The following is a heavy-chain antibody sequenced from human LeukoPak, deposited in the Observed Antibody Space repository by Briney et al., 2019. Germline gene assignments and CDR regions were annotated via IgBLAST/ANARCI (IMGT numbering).Heavy chain of an antibody. J-gene: IGHJ3*02. Sequence: GASVTVSCKASGYTFSDYYMHWVRQAPGQGLEWMGWINPNSGGTNYAQKFQGRVTMTRDTSISTTYMELSSLRSGDTAVYYCARDGAFDIWGQGTVVTVSS. CDR2: INPNSGGT. CDR3: ARDGAFDI. CDR1: GYTFSDYY. V-gene: IGHV1-2*02.